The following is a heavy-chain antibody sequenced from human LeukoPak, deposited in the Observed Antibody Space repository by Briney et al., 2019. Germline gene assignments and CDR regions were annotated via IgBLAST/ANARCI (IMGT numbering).Heavy chain of an antibody. V-gene: IGHV3-48*01. D-gene: IGHD3-16*02. CDR2: ISSSSSTM. J-gene: IGHJ4*02. CDR1: GFIFSSYG. CDR3: ARVHGRYPFDY. Sequence: GGSLRLSCAASGFIFSSYGMNWVRQAPGKGLEWVSYISSSSSTMYYTDSVKGRFTISRDNAKNSLYLQMNSLRAEDTAVYYCARVHGRYPFDYWGQGTLVTVSS.